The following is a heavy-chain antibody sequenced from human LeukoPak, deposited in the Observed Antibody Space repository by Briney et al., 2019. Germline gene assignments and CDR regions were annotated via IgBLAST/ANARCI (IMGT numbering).Heavy chain of an antibody. CDR3: AKKGYYDGSGYYMYYFDH. V-gene: IGHV3-23*01. CDR2: ISGSGGTA. D-gene: IGHD3-22*01. Sequence: GGSLRLSCVASGITFSTYWMSWVRQAPGKGLEWVSAISGSGGTAYYADSVKGRFTISRDNSKNTLYLQMNSLRAEDTAVYYCAKKGYYDGSGYYMYYFDHWGQGTLVTVSS. J-gene: IGHJ4*02. CDR1: GITFSTYW.